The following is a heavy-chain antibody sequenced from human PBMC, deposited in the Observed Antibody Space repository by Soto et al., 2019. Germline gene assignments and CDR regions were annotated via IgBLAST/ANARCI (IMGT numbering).Heavy chain of an antibody. CDR1: GFTFSSYG. V-gene: IGHV3-30*18. D-gene: IGHD6-13*01. J-gene: IGHJ6*02. CDR2: ISYDGSNK. Sequence: QVQLVESGGGVVQPGRSLRLSCAASGFTFSSYGMHWVRQAPGKGLEWVAVISYDGSNKYYADSVKGRFTISRDNSKNTLYLQMNSLRAEDTAVYYCAKDLGIAAAGTDYYYYGMDVWGQGTTVTVSS. CDR3: AKDLGIAAAGTDYYYYGMDV.